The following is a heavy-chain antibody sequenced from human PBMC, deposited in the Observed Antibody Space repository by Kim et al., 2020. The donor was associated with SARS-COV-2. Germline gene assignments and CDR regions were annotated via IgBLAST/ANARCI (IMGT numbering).Heavy chain of an antibody. CDR2: IYYSGST. Sequence: SETLSLTCSVSSDSISSYYCSWIRQLPRKGLEWLGYIYYSGSTDYNPSLKTRITISWDTSKNQFSLDLTSVTVAATAAYYCARSGGRAGWLQFNSWG. CDR1: SDSISSYY. J-gene: IGHJ5*01. D-gene: IGHD3-10*01. CDR3: ARSGGRAGWLQFNS. V-gene: IGHV4-59*01.